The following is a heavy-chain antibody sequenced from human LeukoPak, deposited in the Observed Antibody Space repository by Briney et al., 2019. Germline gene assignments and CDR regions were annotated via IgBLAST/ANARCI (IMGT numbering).Heavy chain of an antibody. CDR1: GFTFSSYG. CDR3: ARDSSGWTFDY. CDR2: IWYDGSNK. J-gene: IGHJ4*02. V-gene: IGHV3-33*01. D-gene: IGHD6-19*01. Sequence: GRSLRLSCAASGFTFSSYGMHWVRQAPGKGLEWVAVIWYDGSNKYYADSVKGRFTISRDNSKIMLYLQMNSLRAEDTAVYFCARDSSGWTFDYWGQGTLVTVSS.